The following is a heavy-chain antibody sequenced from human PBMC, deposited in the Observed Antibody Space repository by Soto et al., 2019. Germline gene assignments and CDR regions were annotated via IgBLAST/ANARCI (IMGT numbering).Heavy chain of an antibody. CDR1: EFTFSSYA. CDR3: AKATYYYDSSGYFPFDY. V-gene: IGHV3-23*01. CDR2: ISGSGGST. Sequence: GGSLRLSCVASEFTFSSYAMSWVRQAPGKGLEWVSAISGSGGSTYYADSVKGRFTISRDNSKNTLYVQMNSLRAEDTAVYYCAKATYYYDSSGYFPFDYWGQGTRVTVSS. J-gene: IGHJ4*02. D-gene: IGHD3-22*01.